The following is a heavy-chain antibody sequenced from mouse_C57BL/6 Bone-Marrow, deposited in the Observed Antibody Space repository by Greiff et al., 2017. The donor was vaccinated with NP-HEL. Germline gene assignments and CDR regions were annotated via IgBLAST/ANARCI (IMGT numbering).Heavy chain of an antibody. J-gene: IGHJ3*01. CDR3: ARGAY. V-gene: IGHV1-69*01. CDR2: IDPSDSYT. CDR1: GYTFTGYW. Sequence: QVQLQQPGAELVMPGASVKLSCKASGYTFTGYWMHWVKQRPGQGLEWIGEIDPSDSYTNYNQKFKGKSTLTVDKSSSTAYMQLSSLTSEDSAVYYCARGAYWGQGTLVTVSA.